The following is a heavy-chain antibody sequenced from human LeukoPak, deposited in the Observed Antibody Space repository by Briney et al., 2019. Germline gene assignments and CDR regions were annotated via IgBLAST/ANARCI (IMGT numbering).Heavy chain of an antibody. CDR1: GGSISSYY. J-gene: IGHJ3*02. CDR2: IYYSGST. V-gene: IGHV4-59*01. CDR3: ARYSSGWRSFDI. D-gene: IGHD6-19*01. Sequence: SETLSLTCTVSGGSISSYYWSWIRQPPGKGLEWIGYIYYSGSTNYNPSLKSRVTISVDTSKNQFSLDLSSVTAADTAVYYCARYSSGWRSFDIWGQGTMVTVSS.